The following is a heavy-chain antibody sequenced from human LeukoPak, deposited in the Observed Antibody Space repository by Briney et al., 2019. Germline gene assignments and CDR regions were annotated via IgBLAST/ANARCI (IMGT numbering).Heavy chain of an antibody. CDR3: ASDFLHYYGSGSYSY. V-gene: IGHV4-59*10. CDR1: GGSFSSYY. CDR2: IYTSGST. D-gene: IGHD3-10*01. J-gene: IGHJ4*02. Sequence: SETLSLTCAVYGGSFSSYYWSWIRQPAGKGLEWIGRIYTSGSTNYNPSLKSRVTMSVDTSKNQFSLKLSSVTAADTAVYYCASDFLHYYGSGSYSYWGQGTLVTVSS.